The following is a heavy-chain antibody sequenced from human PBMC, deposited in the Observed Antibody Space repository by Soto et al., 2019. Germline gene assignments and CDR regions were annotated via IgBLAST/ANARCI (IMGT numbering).Heavy chain of an antibody. CDR1: GFSLSTSGMC. J-gene: IGHJ5*02. Sequence: SGPTLVNPTQTLTLTCTFSGFSLSTSGMCVSWIRQPPGKALEWLALIDWDDDKYYSTSLKTRLTISKDTSKNQVVLTMTNMDPVDTAAYYCARMTRQTPWSGYSNNWFDPWGQGTLVTVSS. CDR3: ARMTRQTPWSGYSNNWFDP. CDR2: IDWDDDK. D-gene: IGHD3-3*01. V-gene: IGHV2-70*01.